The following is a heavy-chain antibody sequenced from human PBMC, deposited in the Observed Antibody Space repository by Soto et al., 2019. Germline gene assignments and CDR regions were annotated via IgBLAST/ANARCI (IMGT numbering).Heavy chain of an antibody. J-gene: IGHJ5*02. CDR1: GYSISSGYY. CDR3: DRDSGGHSGWGHWSDH. CDR2: ISHSGTS. Sequence: SGTLSLTCTVSGYSISSGYYWSWIRQTPGKGLEWIGSISHSGTSFYNPSLRSRVTISMDTSNNHFSLKLNSLTATDTSAYYCDRDSGGHSGWGHWSDHWGQGTLVTVS. V-gene: IGHV4-38-2*02. D-gene: IGHD2-21*02.